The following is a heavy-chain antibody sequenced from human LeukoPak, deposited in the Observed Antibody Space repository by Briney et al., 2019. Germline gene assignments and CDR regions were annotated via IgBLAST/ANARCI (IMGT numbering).Heavy chain of an antibody. J-gene: IGHJ1*01. CDR3: ARGAYDSSGYSLDPEYFQH. V-gene: IGHV1-18*01. CDR1: GYTFTSYG. D-gene: IGHD3-22*01. Sequence: ASVKVSCKASGYTFTSYGISWVRQAPGQGLEWMGWISAYNGNTNYAQKLQGRVTMTTDTSTSTAYMELRSPRSDDTAVYYCARGAYDSSGYSLDPEYFQHWGQGTLVTVSS. CDR2: ISAYNGNT.